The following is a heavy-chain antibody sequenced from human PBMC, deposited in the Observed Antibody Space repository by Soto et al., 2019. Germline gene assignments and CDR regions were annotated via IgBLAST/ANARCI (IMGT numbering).Heavy chain of an antibody. Sequence: ASVKVSCKASGYTFTGYYMHWVRQAPGQGLEWMGWINPNSGGTNYAQKFQGRVTMTRDTSISTAYMELSRLRSDDTAVYYCARRIQLPRLDYDDWSQGTLVTVSS. D-gene: IGHD5-18*01. V-gene: IGHV1-2*02. CDR3: ARRIQLPRLDYDD. CDR2: INPNSGGT. J-gene: IGHJ4*02. CDR1: GYTFTGYY.